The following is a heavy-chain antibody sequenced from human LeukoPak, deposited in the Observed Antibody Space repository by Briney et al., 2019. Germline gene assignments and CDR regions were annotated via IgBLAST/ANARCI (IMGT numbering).Heavy chain of an antibody. CDR3: ASRFEYSNSPFDS. V-gene: IGHV4-61*02. D-gene: IGHD6-6*01. Sequence: SSQTLSLTCTVSGDSISTGSYYWSWIRQPAGRGLEWIGRIYTSGSTKYNPPLKSQVTISVDTSKNQFSLKLSSVTAADTAVYYCASRFEYSNSPFDSWGQGTLVTVSS. J-gene: IGHJ4*02. CDR2: IYTSGST. CDR1: GDSISTGSYY.